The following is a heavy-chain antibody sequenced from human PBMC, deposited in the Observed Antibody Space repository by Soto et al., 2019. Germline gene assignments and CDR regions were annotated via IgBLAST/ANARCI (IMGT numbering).Heavy chain of an antibody. V-gene: IGHV4-31*03. J-gene: IGHJ5*02. CDR2: IYYSGST. CDR3: ARDQRGIAARPSNWFDP. Sequence: SETLSLTCTVSGGSISSGGYYWSWIRQHPGKGLEWIGYIYYSGSTYYNPSLKSRVTISVDTSKNQLSLKLSSVTAADTAVYYCARDQRGIAARPSNWFDPWGQGTLVTVSS. D-gene: IGHD6-6*01. CDR1: GGSISSGGYY.